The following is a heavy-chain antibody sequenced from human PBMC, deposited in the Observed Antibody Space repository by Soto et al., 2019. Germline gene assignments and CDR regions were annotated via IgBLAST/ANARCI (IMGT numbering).Heavy chain of an antibody. Sequence: QVQLVQSGAEVKKPGSSVKVSCKASGGTFSSYAISWVRQAPGQGLEWMGGIIPIFGTANYAQKFQGRVTITADESTSTAYMELSSLRSEDTAVYYCARDRCSGGSCYLGVSMDWGQGTLVTVSS. D-gene: IGHD2-15*01. V-gene: IGHV1-69*12. CDR2: IIPIFGTA. CDR1: GGTFSSYA. J-gene: IGHJ4*02. CDR3: ARDRCSGGSCYLGVSMD.